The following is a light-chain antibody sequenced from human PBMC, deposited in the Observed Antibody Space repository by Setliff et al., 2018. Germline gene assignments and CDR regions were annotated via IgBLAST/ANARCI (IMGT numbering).Light chain of an antibody. Sequence: AIQLTQSPASLSASVGDSVTISCRASQGITNGLAWYQQKPGKPPRVLIYDVSSLEIGVPSRLSGSGSGTVFTLTISSLQPEDFATYYCQQFKIYPLTFGGGTKVDIK. CDR2: DVS. CDR3: QQFKIYPLT. CDR1: QGITNG. V-gene: IGKV1-13*02. J-gene: IGKJ4*01.